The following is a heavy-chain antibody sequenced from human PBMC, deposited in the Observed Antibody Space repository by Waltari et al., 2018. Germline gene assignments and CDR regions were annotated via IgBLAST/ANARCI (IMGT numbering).Heavy chain of an antibody. CDR2: IYYSGST. CDR1: GGSISSYY. J-gene: IGHJ4*02. Sequence: QVQLQESGPGLVKPSETLSLTCTVSGGSISSYYWSWIRQPPGKGLEWIGYIYYSGSTNYNPSLKSRVTISVDTSKNQFSLKLSSVTAADTAVYYCANYLIRAALFDYWGQGTLVTVSS. V-gene: IGHV4-59*01. CDR3: ANYLIRAALFDY. D-gene: IGHD2-2*01.